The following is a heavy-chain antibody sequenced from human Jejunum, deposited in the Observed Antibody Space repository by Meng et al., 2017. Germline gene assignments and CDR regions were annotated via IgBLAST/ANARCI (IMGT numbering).Heavy chain of an antibody. D-gene: IGHD1-26*01. CDR1: GGAIRGYF. CDR2: FTRGGTT. Sequence: VQLQQGGAGLLKPSATLSLTCAVYGGAIRGYFWSWIRQAPGEGLEWVGEFTRGGTTKYNPSLKSRVTISADTSKNQFSLTLSSVSAADTAVYYCARHEVDFDNWGQGTLVTVSS. J-gene: IGHJ4*02. V-gene: IGHV4-34*02. CDR3: ARHEVDFDN.